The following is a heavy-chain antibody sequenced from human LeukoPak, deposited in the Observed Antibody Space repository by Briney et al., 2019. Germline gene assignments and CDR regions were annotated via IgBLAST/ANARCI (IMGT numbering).Heavy chain of an antibody. J-gene: IGHJ4*02. CDR1: GFTFRTFW. CDR3: ARSGYYSYYFEF. D-gene: IGHD3-22*01. V-gene: IGHV3-7*01. Sequence: PGGSQRLSCATSGFTFRTFWMTWVRHVPGRGLEWVANIKQDGSEKNYVDSVRGRFTISRDNTQNSLHLQMNSLRVEDTATYYCARSGYYSYYFEFWGQGTLVTVSS. CDR2: IKQDGSEK.